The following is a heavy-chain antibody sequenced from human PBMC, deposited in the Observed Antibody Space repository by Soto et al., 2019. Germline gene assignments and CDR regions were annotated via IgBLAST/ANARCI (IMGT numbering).Heavy chain of an antibody. J-gene: IGHJ4*02. D-gene: IGHD4-17*01. CDR1: GFTFGDYP. V-gene: IGHV3-49*04. CDR2: IRSKAYGESA. CDR3: ASSPAKLRYYFDY. Sequence: PGGSLRLSCSTSGFTFGDYPIAWVRQAPGKGLEWLTFIRSKAYGESAEYAASVRGRCTISRDDSKGIAYLEMNNLNTGDTAVYYCASSPAKLRYYFDYWGQGTQVTVSS.